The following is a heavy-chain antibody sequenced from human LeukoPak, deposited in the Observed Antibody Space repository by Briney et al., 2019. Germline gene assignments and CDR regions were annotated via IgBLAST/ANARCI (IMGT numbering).Heavy chain of an antibody. CDR3: AKDQPQPGDGDLGDY. CDR2: ISSSSSYI. Sequence: PGGSLRLSCAASGFTFSSYSMNWVRQAPGKGLEWVSSISSSSSYIYYADSVKGRFTISRDNAKNSLYLQMNSLRAEDTAVYYCAKDQPQPGDGDLGDYWGQGTLVTVSS. CDR1: GFTFSSYS. D-gene: IGHD1-14*01. J-gene: IGHJ4*02. V-gene: IGHV3-21*01.